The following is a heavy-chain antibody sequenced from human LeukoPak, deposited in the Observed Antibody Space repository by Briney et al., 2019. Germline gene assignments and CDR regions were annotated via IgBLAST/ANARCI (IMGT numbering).Heavy chain of an antibody. J-gene: IGHJ5*02. Sequence: SETLSLTCTVSGGSISSYYWSWVRQPPGKGLECIGYIYYSGSTNYNPSLKSRVTISVDTSKNQFYLKLSSVTAADTAVYYCARVGQYYYGSGSPSLRFDPWGQGTLVTVSS. CDR1: GGSISSYY. V-gene: IGHV4-59*01. D-gene: IGHD3-10*01. CDR2: IYYSGST. CDR3: ARVGQYYYGSGSPSLRFDP.